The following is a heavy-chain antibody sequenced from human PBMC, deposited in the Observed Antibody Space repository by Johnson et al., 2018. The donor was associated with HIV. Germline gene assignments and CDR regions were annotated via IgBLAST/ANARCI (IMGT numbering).Heavy chain of an antibody. CDR2: ISYDGSNK. CDR3: ARGVDGAVDI. Sequence: QMQLVESGGGVVQPGRSLRLSCAASGFTFSSYAMHWVRQAPGKGLEWVAVISYDGSNKYYADSVKGRFTISRDNSKNTLYLQMNSLRAEDTAVYYCARGVDGAVDIWGQGTMVTVSS. CDR1: GFTFSSYA. V-gene: IGHV3-30-3*01. D-gene: IGHD3-10*01. J-gene: IGHJ3*02.